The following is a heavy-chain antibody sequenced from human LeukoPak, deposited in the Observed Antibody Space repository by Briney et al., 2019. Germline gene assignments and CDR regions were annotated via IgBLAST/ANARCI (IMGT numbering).Heavy chain of an antibody. Sequence: GGSLRLSCAASGFTFSNDWMHWVRQAPGEGLVWVSRVNSAGSGTTYADSVKGRFTISRDNAKNTLYPQMNSLRAEDTAVYYCARSYYYGSGSFAFDIWGQGTMVTVSS. V-gene: IGHV3-74*03. CDR3: ARSYYYGSGSFAFDI. J-gene: IGHJ3*02. D-gene: IGHD3-10*01. CDR2: VNSAGSGT. CDR1: GFTFSNDW.